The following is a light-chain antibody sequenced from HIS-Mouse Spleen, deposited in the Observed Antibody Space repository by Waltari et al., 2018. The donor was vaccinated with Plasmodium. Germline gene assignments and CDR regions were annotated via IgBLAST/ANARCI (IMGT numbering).Light chain of an antibody. CDR2: AAS. Sequence: DIQMTKSPSSLSASVGDRVTITCRASQSMSSYLNWYQQKPGKAPNLLLYAASSLQSGVPSRFSGSGSGTDFTLTISSLQPEDFATYYCQQSYSTPYTFGQGTKLEIK. V-gene: IGKV1-39*01. CDR1: QSMSSY. CDR3: QQSYSTPYT. J-gene: IGKJ2*01.